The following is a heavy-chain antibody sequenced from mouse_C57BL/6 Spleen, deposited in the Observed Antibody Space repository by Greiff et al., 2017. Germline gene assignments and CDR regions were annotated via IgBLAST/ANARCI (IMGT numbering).Heavy chain of an antibody. CDR2: IHPNSGST. D-gene: IGHD1-1*01. J-gene: IGHJ2*01. CDR3: ARDGSSCGYFDY. V-gene: IGHV1-64*01. CDR1: GYTFTSYW. Sequence: QVQLQQPGAELVKPGASVKLSCKASGYTFTSYWMHWVKQRPGQGLEWIGMIHPNSGSTNYNEKFKSKATLTVDKSSSTAYMQLSSLTSDDSAVYDCARDGSSCGYFDYWGQGTTLTVAS.